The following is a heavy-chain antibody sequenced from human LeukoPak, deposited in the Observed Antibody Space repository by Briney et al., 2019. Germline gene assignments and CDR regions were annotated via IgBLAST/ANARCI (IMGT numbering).Heavy chain of an antibody. D-gene: IGHD1-26*01. CDR1: GGSISSYY. J-gene: IGHJ5*02. Sequence: SETLSLTCTVSGGSISSYYWSWIRQPPGKGLEWIGYIYYSGSTNYNPSLKSRVTISVDTSKNQFSLKLSSVTAADTAMYYCARETGRIVGATPANWFDPWGQGTLVTVSS. CDR3: ARETGRIVGATPANWFDP. V-gene: IGHV4-59*01. CDR2: IYYSGST.